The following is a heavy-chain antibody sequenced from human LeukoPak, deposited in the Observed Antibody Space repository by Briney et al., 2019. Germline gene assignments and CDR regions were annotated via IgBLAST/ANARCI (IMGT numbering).Heavy chain of an antibody. V-gene: IGHV3-7*01. CDR3: ARIGSSSSSFDY. J-gene: IGHJ4*02. D-gene: IGHD6-13*01. Sequence: PGGSLRLSCAASGFRFTNYWMSWVRQAPGKGLEWVANIKQDGSEKDYVDSMKGRSTISRDNAKNSVYLQVNSLRAEDTAVYYCARIGSSSSSFDYWGQGTLVTVSS. CDR2: IKQDGSEK. CDR1: GFRFTNYW.